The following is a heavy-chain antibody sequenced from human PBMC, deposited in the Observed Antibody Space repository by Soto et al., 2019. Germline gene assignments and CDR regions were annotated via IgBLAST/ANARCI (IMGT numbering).Heavy chain of an antibody. CDR2: IDASGNT. J-gene: IGHJ6*02. D-gene: IGHD6-13*01. V-gene: IGHV4-4*07. Sequence: SETLSLTCTVSVDSITTYYWSWIRQPAGKGLDWIGRIDASGNTNYNPSLKSRVTMSVDTSKKQFSLKLTSVTAADTAVYYCARYSNNWFQTEGMDVWGQGTTVTVSS. CDR1: VDSITTYY. CDR3: ARYSNNWFQTEGMDV.